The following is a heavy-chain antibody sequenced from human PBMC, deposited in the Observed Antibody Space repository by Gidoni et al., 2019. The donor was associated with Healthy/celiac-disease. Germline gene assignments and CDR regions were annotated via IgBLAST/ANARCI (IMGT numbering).Heavy chain of an antibody. D-gene: IGHD4-17*01. J-gene: IGHJ4*02. CDR2: ISAYHCNT. CDR3: ARDGNHYGDYDRVFDY. Sequence: QVQLVQSGAEVKKPGAYVKVSCKASGYTFPSYGISWVRQAPGQGLEWMGGISAYHCNTNYAQKLQGRVTMTTDTSTSTAYMELRSLRSDDTAVYYCARDGNHYGDYDRVFDYWGQGTLVTVSS. V-gene: IGHV1-18*01. CDR1: GYTFPSYG.